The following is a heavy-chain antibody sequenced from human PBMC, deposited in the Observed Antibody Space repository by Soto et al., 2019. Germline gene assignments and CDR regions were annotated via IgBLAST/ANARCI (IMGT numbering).Heavy chain of an antibody. CDR3: AKLTAA. V-gene: IGHV3-23*01. CDR2: ITSSGGGT. J-gene: IGHJ4*02. CDR1: GFTFSAYF. D-gene: IGHD6-13*01. Sequence: GSLRLSCAASGFTFSAYFMSWVRQAPGKGLEWVSSITSSGGGTYYADSVKGRFTVSRDNSKNTVYLQMNSLRDEDTAVYYCAKLTAAWGQGTLVTV.